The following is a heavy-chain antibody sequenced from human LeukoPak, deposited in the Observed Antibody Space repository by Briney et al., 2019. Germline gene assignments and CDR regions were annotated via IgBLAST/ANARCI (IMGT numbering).Heavy chain of an antibody. D-gene: IGHD2-2*01. CDR2: ISGSGGST. J-gene: IGHJ4*02. Sequence: PGGSLRLSCAASGFTFSSYAMSWVRQAPGKGLEWVSAISGSGGSTYYADSVKGRFTISRDNSKNTLYLQMSSLRAEDTAVYYCAKGRAAMDFFDCWGQGTLVTVSS. CDR1: GFTFSSYA. V-gene: IGHV3-23*01. CDR3: AKGRAAMDFFDC.